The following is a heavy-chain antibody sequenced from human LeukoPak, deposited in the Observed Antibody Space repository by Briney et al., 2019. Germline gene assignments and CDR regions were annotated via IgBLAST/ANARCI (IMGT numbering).Heavy chain of an antibody. Sequence: ASVKVSCKASGYTFTGYYMHRVRQAPGQGLEWMGWINPNSGGTNYAQKFQGRVTMTRDTSISTAYMELSKLRSDDTAVYYCAREVRITMVRGAKDAFDIWGQGTMVTVSS. D-gene: IGHD3-10*01. J-gene: IGHJ3*02. CDR3: AREVRITMVRGAKDAFDI. V-gene: IGHV1-2*02. CDR2: INPNSGGT. CDR1: GYTFTGYY.